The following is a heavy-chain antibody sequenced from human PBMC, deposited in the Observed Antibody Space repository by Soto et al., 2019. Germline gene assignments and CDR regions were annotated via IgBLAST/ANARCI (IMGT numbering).Heavy chain of an antibody. CDR2: IIAGNGDT. CDR3: ARDHYYGSGSYNYFDY. J-gene: IGHJ4*02. D-gene: IGHD3-10*01. V-gene: IGHV1-3*01. Sequence: ASVKVSCKASGYSFINYAIHWVRQAPGQRLEWMGRIIAGNGDTKYSQKFQGRVTIARDTSASTAYMELSSLISEDTAVYYCARDHYYGSGSYNYFDYWGQGTLVTVSS. CDR1: GYSFINYA.